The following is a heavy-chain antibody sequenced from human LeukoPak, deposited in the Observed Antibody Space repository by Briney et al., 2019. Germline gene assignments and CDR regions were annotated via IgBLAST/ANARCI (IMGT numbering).Heavy chain of an antibody. CDR2: ISSSSSSI. Sequence: QTGGSLRLSCAASRFTFSSYSMNWVRQAPGKGLEWVSYISSSSSSIYYADSVKGRFTISRDNAKNSLFLQMNSLRAEDTAVYYCVRQLVSWGQGTLVTVSS. CDR3: VRQLVS. J-gene: IGHJ5*02. CDR1: RFTFSSYS. V-gene: IGHV3-48*01. D-gene: IGHD6-6*01.